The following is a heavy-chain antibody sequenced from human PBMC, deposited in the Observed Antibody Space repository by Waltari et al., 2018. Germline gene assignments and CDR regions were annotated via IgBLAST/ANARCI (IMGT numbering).Heavy chain of an antibody. CDR1: GGSISSYY. D-gene: IGHD2-8*01. V-gene: IGHV4-59*01. CDR3: AREDCTTGVCQADY. J-gene: IGHJ4*02. CDR2: IYYSGST. Sequence: QVHLQESGPGLVKPSETLSLICTVSGGSISSYYWSWIRQPPGKGLEWIGYIYYSGSTNCNPSLKSRVTISVDTSKNQFSLKLSSVTAADTAVYYCAREDCTTGVCQADYWGQGTLVTVSS.